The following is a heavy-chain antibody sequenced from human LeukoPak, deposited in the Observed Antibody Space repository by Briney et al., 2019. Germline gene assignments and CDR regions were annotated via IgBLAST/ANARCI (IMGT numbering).Heavy chain of an antibody. CDR1: GGSFSGYY. D-gene: IGHD6-19*01. Sequence: SETLSLTCAVYGGSFSGYYWSWIRQPPGKGLEWIGEINHSGSTNYNPSLKSRVTLSVDTSKNQFSLKLSSVTAADTAVYYCARGLQWLVTWGQGTLVTVSS. J-gene: IGHJ5*02. V-gene: IGHV4-34*01. CDR2: INHSGST. CDR3: ARGLQWLVT.